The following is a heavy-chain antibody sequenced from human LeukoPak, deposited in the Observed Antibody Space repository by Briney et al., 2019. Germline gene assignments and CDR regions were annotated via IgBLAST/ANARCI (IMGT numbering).Heavy chain of an antibody. CDR3: AKDRWVLNIVVVPAHDY. CDR2: ISYVGSNK. CDR1: GFTVSSYG. V-gene: IGHV3-30*18. Sequence: PGRSLRLSCAASGFTVSSYGIHWVRQAAGRGLEWVAVISYVGSNKYYADCVKGRFTISRDNSKNKLYLQLNSLRAEDTAVYYCAKDRWVLNIVVVPAHDYWDQATLATASS. J-gene: IGHJ4*02. D-gene: IGHD2-2*01.